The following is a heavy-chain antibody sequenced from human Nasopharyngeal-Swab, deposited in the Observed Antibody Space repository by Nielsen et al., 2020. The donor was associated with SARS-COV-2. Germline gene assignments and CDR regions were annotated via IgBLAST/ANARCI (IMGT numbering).Heavy chain of an antibody. J-gene: IGHJ3*02. V-gene: IGHV3-23*01. CDR1: GFTFSSYA. Sequence: GGSLRLSCAASGFTFSSYAMTWVRQAPGKGLDWLSSITGSGGTTYYTDSVKGRFTISRDNSRNTLYLQMNSLRAEDTAIYYCAGGSSGYSYAFDIWGQGTMVTVSS. CDR3: AGGSSGYSYAFDI. CDR2: ITGSGGTT. D-gene: IGHD3-22*01.